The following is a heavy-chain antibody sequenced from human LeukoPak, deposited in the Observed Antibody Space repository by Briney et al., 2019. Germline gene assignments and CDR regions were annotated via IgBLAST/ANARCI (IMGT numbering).Heavy chain of an antibody. J-gene: IGHJ4*02. CDR2: INHSGST. CDR3: ARRISGYYKYYFDY. V-gene: IGHV4-34*01. CDR1: GGSFSGYY. Sequence: SETLSLTCAVYGGSFSGYYWSWIRQPPGEGLEWIGEINHSGSTNYNPSLKSRVTISVDTSKNQFSLKLSSVTAADTAVYYCARRISGYYKYYFDYWGQGTLVTVSS. D-gene: IGHD3-3*01.